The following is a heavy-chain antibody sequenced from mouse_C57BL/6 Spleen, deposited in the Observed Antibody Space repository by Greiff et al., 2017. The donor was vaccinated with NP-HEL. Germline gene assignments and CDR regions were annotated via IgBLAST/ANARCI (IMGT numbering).Heavy chain of an antibody. CDR3: ARDYSNFYYYAMDY. Sequence: EVNVVESGGGLVKPGGSLKLSCAASGFTFSDYGMHWVRQAPEKGLEWVAYISSGSSTIYYADTVKGRFTISRDNAKNTLFLQMTSLRSEDTAMYYCARDYSNFYYYAMDYWGQGTSVTVSS. J-gene: IGHJ4*01. D-gene: IGHD2-5*01. V-gene: IGHV5-17*01. CDR1: GFTFSDYG. CDR2: ISSGSSTI.